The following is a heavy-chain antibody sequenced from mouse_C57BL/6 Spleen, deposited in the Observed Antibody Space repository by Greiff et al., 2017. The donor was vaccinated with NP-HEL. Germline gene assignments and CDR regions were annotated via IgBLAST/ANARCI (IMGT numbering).Heavy chain of an antibody. Sequence: EVLLVESGPGLAKPSPTLNFTCSATGYSITSDYWHWIRKFPGKNLEYMGYISYSGSTYYNPSHKSRISITRDTSKNQYYRQLNSVATEDTATYYCGSYKGNWEWYFYCWGQGTTLSVSS. CDR1: GYSITSDY. V-gene: IGHV3-8*01. J-gene: IGHJ2*01. CDR3: GSYKGNWEWYFYC. D-gene: IGHD4-1*01. CDR2: ISYSGST.